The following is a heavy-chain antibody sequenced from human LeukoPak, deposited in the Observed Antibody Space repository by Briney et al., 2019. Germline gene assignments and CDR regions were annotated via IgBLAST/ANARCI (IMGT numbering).Heavy chain of an antibody. D-gene: IGHD5-24*01. J-gene: IGHJ3*02. Sequence: GESLKISCKASGHIFTNYWIALVRQMPGKGLEWMGIIYPGDSDSSYSPSFQGHVTISADKSISTAYLQWSSLKASDTAMYYCARHGVEGYNGAFHIWGQGTMVTVSS. CDR2: IYPGDSDS. CDR3: ARHGVEGYNGAFHI. V-gene: IGHV5-51*01. CDR1: GHIFTNYW.